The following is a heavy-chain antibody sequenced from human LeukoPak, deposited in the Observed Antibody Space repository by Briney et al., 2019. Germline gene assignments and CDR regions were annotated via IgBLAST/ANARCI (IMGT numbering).Heavy chain of an antibody. V-gene: IGHV3-30-3*01. CDR3: GKGGQGGSYGVYDDYH. Sequence: GTSLRLSCAASGFTFSSYAMHWVRQAPGKGLEWVAVISYDGSNKYYADSVKGRFTISRDNSKNMVYLQMNSLRVEDTAVYYCGKGGQGGSYGVYDDYHWGQGTLVTVSS. J-gene: IGHJ5*02. D-gene: IGHD5/OR15-5a*01. CDR2: ISYDGSNK. CDR1: GFTFSSYA.